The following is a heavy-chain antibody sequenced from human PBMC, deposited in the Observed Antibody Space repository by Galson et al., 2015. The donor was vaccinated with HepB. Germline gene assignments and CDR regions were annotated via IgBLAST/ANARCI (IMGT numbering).Heavy chain of an antibody. CDR1: GFTFSSYA. Sequence: SLRLSCAASGFTFSSYAMSWVRQAPGKGLEWVSAISGSGGSTYYADSVKGRFTISRDNSKNTLYLQMNSLRAEDTAVYYCAKSPFPDYYDSSGYYSPSFTAFDYWGQGTLVTVSS. J-gene: IGHJ4*02. CDR2: ISGSGGST. V-gene: IGHV3-23*01. CDR3: AKSPFPDYYDSSGYYSPSFTAFDY. D-gene: IGHD3-22*01.